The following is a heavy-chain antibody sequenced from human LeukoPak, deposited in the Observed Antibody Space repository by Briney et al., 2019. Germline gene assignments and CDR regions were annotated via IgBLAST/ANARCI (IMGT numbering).Heavy chain of an antibody. J-gene: IGHJ6*03. CDR3: ARVAHKTLDYYYYYMGV. D-gene: IGHD3-16*01. Sequence: ASVKVSCKASGGTFSSYAISWVRQAPGQGLEWMGGIIPIFGTANYAQKFQGRVTITADESTSTAYMELSSLRSEDTAVYYCARVAHKTLDYYYYYMGVWGKGTTVTVSS. CDR2: IIPIFGTA. CDR1: GGTFSSYA. V-gene: IGHV1-69*13.